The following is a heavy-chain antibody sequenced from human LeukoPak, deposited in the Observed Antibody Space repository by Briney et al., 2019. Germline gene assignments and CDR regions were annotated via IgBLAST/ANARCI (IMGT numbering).Heavy chain of an antibody. J-gene: IGHJ4*02. V-gene: IGHV3-23*01. D-gene: IGHD3-9*01. CDR2: ITGSDGTT. Sequence: GTSLRLSCAASGFTFSNYAMSWVRQAPGKGLEWVSAITGSDGTTYYADSVKGRFTIPRDNSKNTLYLQMNSLRAEDTAVYYCAKWGDYDILTGYYVSDYRGQGTLVTVSS. CDR1: GFTFSNYA. CDR3: AKWGDYDILTGYYVSDY.